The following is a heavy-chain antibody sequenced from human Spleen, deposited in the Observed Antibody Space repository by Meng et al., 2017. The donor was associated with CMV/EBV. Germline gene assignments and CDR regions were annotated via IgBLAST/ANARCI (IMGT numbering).Heavy chain of an antibody. Sequence: FTCRSYWMSWVRQAPGKGLEWVANLKQDGSEKYYVDSVKGRFTISRDNAKNSLYLQMNSLRAEDTAVYYCARDYLIGGWSFPGNWFDPWGQGTLVTVSS. CDR1: FTCRSYW. V-gene: IGHV3-7*01. D-gene: IGHD6-19*01. J-gene: IGHJ5*02. CDR2: LKQDGSEK. CDR3: ARDYLIGGWSFPGNWFDP.